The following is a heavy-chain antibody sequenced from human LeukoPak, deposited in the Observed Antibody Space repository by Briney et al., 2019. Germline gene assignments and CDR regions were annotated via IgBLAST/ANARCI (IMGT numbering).Heavy chain of an antibody. CDR3: ARGYYDFWSGYYSYYYMDV. CDR1: GGSFSGYY. V-gene: IGHV4-34*01. J-gene: IGHJ6*03. D-gene: IGHD3-3*01. CDR2: INHSGST. Sequence: SETLSLTCAVYGGSFSGYYWSWIRQPPGKGLEWIGEINHSGSTNYNPSLKSRVTISVDTSKNQSSLKLSSVTAADTAVYYCARGYYDFWSGYYSYYYMDVWGKGTTVTVSS.